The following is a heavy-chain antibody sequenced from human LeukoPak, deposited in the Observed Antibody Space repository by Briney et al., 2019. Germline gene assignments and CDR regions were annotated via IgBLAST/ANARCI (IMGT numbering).Heavy chain of an antibody. D-gene: IGHD4-23*01. Sequence: PGGSLRLSCAASGFTFSSYGMSWVRQAPGKGLEWVSAISGSGGSTYYADSVKGRFTISRDNSKNSLYLQMNSLRAEDTAVYYCARLGYDYGGKGLDYWGQGTLVTVSS. CDR3: ARLGYDYGGKGLDY. V-gene: IGHV3-23*01. CDR1: GFTFSSYG. J-gene: IGHJ4*02. CDR2: ISGSGGST.